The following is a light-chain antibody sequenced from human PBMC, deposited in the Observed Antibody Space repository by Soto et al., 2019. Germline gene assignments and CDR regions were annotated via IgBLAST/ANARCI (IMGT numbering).Light chain of an antibody. J-gene: IGKJ5*01. CDR1: QSVTSNY. CDR2: GAF. CDR3: QQRNIWPPVT. Sequence: EIMLSQSPGTVSLSTGERATLSCGASQSVTSNYLAWYQQKPGQAPRLLIYGAFNRATGIPARFSGSGSGTDFTLTISSLEPEDSAIYYCQQRNIWPPVTFCQGTRLEIK. V-gene: IGKV3-11*01.